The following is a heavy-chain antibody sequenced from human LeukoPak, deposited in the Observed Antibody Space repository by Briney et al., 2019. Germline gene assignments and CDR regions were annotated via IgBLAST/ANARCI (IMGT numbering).Heavy chain of an antibody. CDR3: VRPRKSYSDSSRYCNYFDS. CDR1: GSSISSSSDY. Sequence: SETLSLTCSVSGSSISSSSDYWCWIRQPPGKGLEWIGSIYYSGRTYYNLSLKSRVTMSLDTSKNQFSLKLNSVTAADTAVYYCVRPRKSYSDSSRYCNYFDSWGQGTLVTVSS. J-gene: IGHJ4*02. CDR2: IYYSGRT. V-gene: IGHV4-39*01. D-gene: IGHD3-22*01.